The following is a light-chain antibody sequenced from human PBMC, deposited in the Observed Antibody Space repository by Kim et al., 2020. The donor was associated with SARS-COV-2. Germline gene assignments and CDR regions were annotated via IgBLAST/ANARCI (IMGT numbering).Light chain of an antibody. V-gene: IGKV3-11*01. CDR2: DAS. J-gene: IGKJ4*01. CDR3: QLRTNWLT. CDR1: QSVNPY. Sequence: IVLTQSPATLSLSPGERATLSCRASQSVNPYLAWYQQKPGQAPRLLIYDASKRATGIPARFSGSGSGTDFTLTISSLEPDDFAVYYCQLRTNWLTSGGGTKVDIK.